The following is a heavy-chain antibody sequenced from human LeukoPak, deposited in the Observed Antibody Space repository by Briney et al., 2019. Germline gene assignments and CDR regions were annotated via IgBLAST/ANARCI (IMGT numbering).Heavy chain of an antibody. Sequence: ASVKVSCKASGYTFTSYDINWVRQAPGQGLEWMGWINPNSGGTNYAQKFQGRVTMTRDTSISTAYMELSRLRSDDTAVYYCARTSGSYYSTHYYYYMDVWGKGTTVTISS. CDR3: ARTSGSYYSTHYYYYMDV. V-gene: IGHV1-2*02. D-gene: IGHD1-26*01. J-gene: IGHJ6*03. CDR1: GYTFTSYD. CDR2: INPNSGGT.